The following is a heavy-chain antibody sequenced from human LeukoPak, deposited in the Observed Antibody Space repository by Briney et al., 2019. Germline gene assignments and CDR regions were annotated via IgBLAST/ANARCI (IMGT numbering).Heavy chain of an antibody. J-gene: IGHJ4*02. V-gene: IGHV3-20*04. D-gene: IGHD4-17*01. Sequence: GGSLRLSCAASGFTFDDYGMSWVRQAPGKGLEWVSGINWNGGSTGYADSVKGRFTISRDNAKNSLYLQMNSLRAEDTALYYSARDGDYGPFDHWGQGTLVTVSS. CDR2: INWNGGST. CDR1: GFTFDDYG. CDR3: ARDGDYGPFDH.